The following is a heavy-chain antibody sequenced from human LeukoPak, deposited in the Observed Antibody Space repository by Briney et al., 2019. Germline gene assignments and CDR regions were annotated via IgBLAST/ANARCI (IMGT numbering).Heavy chain of an antibody. CDR3: ARDLGAVAGHRAFDI. D-gene: IGHD6-19*01. CDR2: IYSGGST. CDR1: GFTVSSNY. J-gene: IGHJ3*02. Sequence: GGSLRLSCAASGFTVSSNYMSWVRQAPGKGLEWVSVIYSGGSTYYADSVKGRFTISRDNSKNTLYLQMNSLRAEDTAVYYCARDLGAVAGHRAFDIWGQGTMVTVSP. V-gene: IGHV3-53*01.